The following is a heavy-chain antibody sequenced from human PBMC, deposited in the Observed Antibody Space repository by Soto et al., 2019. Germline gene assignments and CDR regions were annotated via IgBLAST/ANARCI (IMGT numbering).Heavy chain of an antibody. CDR2: INSDGSST. V-gene: IGHV3-74*01. D-gene: IGHD2-2*01. CDR1: GFTFSSYW. J-gene: IGHJ6*02. CDR3: ARATSTHIVVVSDLMDV. Sequence: PGGSLRLSCAASGFTFSSYWMHWVRQAPGKGLVWVSRINSDGSSTSYADSVKGRFTISRDNAKNTLYLQMNSLRAEDTAVYYCARATSTHIVVVSDLMDVWGQGTTVTVSS.